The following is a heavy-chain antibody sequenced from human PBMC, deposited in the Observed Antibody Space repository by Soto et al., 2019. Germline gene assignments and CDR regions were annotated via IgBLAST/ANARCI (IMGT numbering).Heavy chain of an antibody. J-gene: IGHJ6*03. D-gene: IGHD2-15*01. CDR1: GFTFSSYA. CDR2: ISYDGGSI. Sequence: PGGSLRLSCAASGFTFSSYAMSWVRQAPGKGLEWVAAISYDGGSIYYADSVKGRFTISRDNSENTLFLQMNSLRAEDTAVYYCAMDDIHCSGGRCYGVPMDVWGKGTTVTVSS. CDR3: AMDDIHCSGGRCYGVPMDV. V-gene: IGHV3-23*01.